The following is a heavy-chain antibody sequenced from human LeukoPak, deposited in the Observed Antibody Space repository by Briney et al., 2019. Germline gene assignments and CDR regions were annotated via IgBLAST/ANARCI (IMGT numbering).Heavy chain of an antibody. CDR1: GYTFTGYY. D-gene: IGHD6-6*01. V-gene: IGHV1-2*02. J-gene: IGHJ4*02. Sequence: WASVKVSCKASGYTFTGYYMHWVRQAPGQGLEWMGWINPNSGGTNYAQKFQGRVTMTTDTSTSTAYMELRSLRSDDTAVYYCAATEDSSSSEFDYWGQGTLVTVSS. CDR2: INPNSGGT. CDR3: AATEDSSSSEFDY.